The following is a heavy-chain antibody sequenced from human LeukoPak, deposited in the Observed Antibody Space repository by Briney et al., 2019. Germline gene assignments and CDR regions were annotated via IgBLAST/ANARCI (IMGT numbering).Heavy chain of an antibody. Sequence: GGSLRLSCAASGFTFSSYWMHWVRQAPGKGLVWVSRINSDGSNTNYADSVKGRFTISRDNAKNTLYLQMNSLRVEDTAVYYCARGGGHSGTLPFDYWGQGTLVTVSS. D-gene: IGHD1-26*01. CDR1: GFTFSSYW. J-gene: IGHJ4*02. CDR3: ARGGGHSGTLPFDY. CDR2: INSDGSNT. V-gene: IGHV3-74*01.